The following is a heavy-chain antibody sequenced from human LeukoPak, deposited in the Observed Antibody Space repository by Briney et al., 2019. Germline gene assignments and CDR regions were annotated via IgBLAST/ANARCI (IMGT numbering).Heavy chain of an antibody. CDR1: GYTFTSYG. J-gene: IGHJ4*02. D-gene: IGHD1-26*01. Sequence: ASVKVSSTASGYTFTSYGINWVRQAPGQGLEWMGWISTYNGNTNYAQKLQGRVTMTTDTSTSTAYMQLGSLRSDDTAVYYCARGRGWELSPDYYFDYWGQGTVVTVSS. CDR3: ARGRGWELSPDYYFDY. CDR2: ISTYNGNT. V-gene: IGHV1-18*01.